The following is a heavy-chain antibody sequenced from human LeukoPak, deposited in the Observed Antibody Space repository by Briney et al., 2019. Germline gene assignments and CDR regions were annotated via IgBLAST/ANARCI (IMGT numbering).Heavy chain of an antibody. D-gene: IGHD5-18*01. Sequence: ASVKVSCKASGYTFTSYAMHWVRQAPGQRLEWMGTINPSGGSTSYAQKFQGRVTMTRDTSTSTVYMELSSLRSEDTAVYYCARDVHSDDYWGQGTLVTVSS. CDR2: INPSGGST. V-gene: IGHV1-46*01. J-gene: IGHJ4*02. CDR3: ARDVHSDDY. CDR1: GYTFTSYA.